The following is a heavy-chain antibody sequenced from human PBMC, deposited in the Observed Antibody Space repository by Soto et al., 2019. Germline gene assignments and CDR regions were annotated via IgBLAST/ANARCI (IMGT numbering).Heavy chain of an antibody. CDR3: ANDREDYSNFPAPFDY. CDR2: ISYDGSNK. V-gene: IGHV3-30*18. D-gene: IGHD4-4*01. CDR1: GFTFSSDG. Sequence: GGSLRLSCADSGFTFSSDGMHRVRQAPGKGLEWVAVISYDGSNKYYADNVKGRFTISRDNSKNTLYLQMNSLRAEDTAVYYCANDREDYSNFPAPFDYWGQGTLVTVSS. J-gene: IGHJ4*02.